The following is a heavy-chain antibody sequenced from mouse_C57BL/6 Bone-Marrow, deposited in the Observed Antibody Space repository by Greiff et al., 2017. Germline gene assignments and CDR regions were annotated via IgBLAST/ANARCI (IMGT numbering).Heavy chain of an antibody. CDR1: GYTFTDYY. CDR3: ARTGTSDY. D-gene: IGHD4-1*01. CDR2: INPNNGGT. Sequence: EVQLQQSGPELVKPGASVKISCKASGYTFTDYYMNWVKQSHGKSLEWIGDINPNNGGTSYNQKFKGKATLTVDKSSSTAYMELRSLTSEDSAVYYCARTGTSDYWGQGTTLTVSS. V-gene: IGHV1-26*01. J-gene: IGHJ2*01.